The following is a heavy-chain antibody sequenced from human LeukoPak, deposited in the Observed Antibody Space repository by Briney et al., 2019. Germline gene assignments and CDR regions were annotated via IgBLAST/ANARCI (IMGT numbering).Heavy chain of an antibody. Sequence: GGSLRLSCAASGFTFSSYAMSWVRQAPGRGLEWVSAISGSGGSTYYADSVKGRFTISRDNSKNTLYLPMNSLRAEDTAVYYCAKEGCSSTSCRGGFDYWGQGTLVTVSS. CDR2: ISGSGGST. J-gene: IGHJ4*02. D-gene: IGHD2-2*01. V-gene: IGHV3-23*01. CDR1: GFTFSSYA. CDR3: AKEGCSSTSCRGGFDY.